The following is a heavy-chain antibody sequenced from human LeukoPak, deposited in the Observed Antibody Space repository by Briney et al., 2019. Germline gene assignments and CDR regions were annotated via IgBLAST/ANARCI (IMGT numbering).Heavy chain of an antibody. Sequence: GGSLRLSCAASGFTFSRYWLSWVRQAPGKGLEWVANIKEDGSEKFYVDSVKGRFTISRDNSKNTLYLQMNSLRAEDTAVYYCARDQSASFDYWGQGTLVTVSS. CDR1: GFTFSRYW. V-gene: IGHV3-7*01. J-gene: IGHJ4*02. CDR2: IKEDGSEK. CDR3: ARDQSASFDY.